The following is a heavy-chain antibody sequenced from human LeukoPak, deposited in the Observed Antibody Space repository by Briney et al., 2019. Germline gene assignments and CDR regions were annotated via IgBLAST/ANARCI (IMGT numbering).Heavy chain of an antibody. CDR2: ISGYNGDT. CDR3: ARDRLSTGFSSSGGY. J-gene: IGHJ4*02. D-gene: IGHD6-13*01. Sequence: ASVKVSCKASGYTFTGYYMHWVRQAPGQGLEWMGWISGYNGDTNYVQKFQGRVTMTTETSTNTAYMELRSLRSDDTAVYYCARDRLSTGFSSSGGYWGQGTLVTVSS. V-gene: IGHV1-18*04. CDR1: GYTFTGYY.